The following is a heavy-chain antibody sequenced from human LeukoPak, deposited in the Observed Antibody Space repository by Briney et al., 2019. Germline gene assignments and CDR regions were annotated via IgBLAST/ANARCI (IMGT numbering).Heavy chain of an antibody. V-gene: IGHV1-8*01. CDR3: TRGGEILTHYKHIDY. CDR2: MNPNTGDT. J-gene: IGHJ4*02. Sequence: ASVNVSCKASGYSFTSYDINWVRQATGQGLEWMGYMNPNTGDTGVTQKFQGRVTMTRDPSINTAYMELTSLRSEDTAVYFCTRGGEILTHYKHIDYWGQGTLVTVSS. CDR1: GYSFTSYD. D-gene: IGHD3-9*01.